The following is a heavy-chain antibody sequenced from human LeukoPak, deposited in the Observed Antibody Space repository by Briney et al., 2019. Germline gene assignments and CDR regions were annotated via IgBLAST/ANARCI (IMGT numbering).Heavy chain of an antibody. CDR2: IIRMFGTA. Sequence: SVKVSCKASGYTFTSYGISWVRQAPGQGLEWMGGIIRMFGTANYAQKFQGRVTITADKSTSTAYMEVSSLRSEDTAVYYCARGADWQLLEYYYYYMDVWGKGTTVTVSS. CDR3: ARGADWQLLEYYYYYMDV. V-gene: IGHV1-69*06. D-gene: IGHD6-6*01. CDR1: GYTFTSYG. J-gene: IGHJ6*03.